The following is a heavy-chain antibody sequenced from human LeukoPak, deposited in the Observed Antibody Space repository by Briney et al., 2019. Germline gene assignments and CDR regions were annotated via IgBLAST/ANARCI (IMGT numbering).Heavy chain of an antibody. D-gene: IGHD2-15*01. V-gene: IGHV4-59*01. CDR3: ARGEVALNWFDP. Sequence: PSETQSLTCTVSGGSISSYYWTWIRQPPGKGLEWIAYIYYSGSTNYNPSLKSRVTISVDKSKNQFSLKLRSVTAADTAVYYCARGEVALNWFDPWGQGTLVTVSS. CDR2: IYYSGST. J-gene: IGHJ5*02. CDR1: GGSISSYY.